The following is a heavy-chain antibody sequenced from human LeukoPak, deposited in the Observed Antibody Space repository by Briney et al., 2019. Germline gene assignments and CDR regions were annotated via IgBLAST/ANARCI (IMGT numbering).Heavy chain of an antibody. CDR3: ARDQGLTGYYGMDV. Sequence: PGGSLRLSCAASGFTFSSYSMNWVRQAPGKGLEWVSAISTSGGSTYYADSVKGRFTISRDNSKNTLYLQMNSLRAEDTAVYYCARDQGLTGYYGMDVWGQGTTVTVSS. J-gene: IGHJ6*02. CDR2: ISTSGGST. CDR1: GFTFSSYS. V-gene: IGHV3-23*01. D-gene: IGHD3-9*01.